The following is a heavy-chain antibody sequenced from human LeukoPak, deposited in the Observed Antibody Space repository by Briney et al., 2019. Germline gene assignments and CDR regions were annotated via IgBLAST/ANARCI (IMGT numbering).Heavy chain of an antibody. V-gene: IGHV1-2*04. CDR1: GYTFTGCY. J-gene: IGHJ3*02. D-gene: IGHD1-26*01. CDR3: ATDPEIIVGATNHAFDI. CDR2: INPNSGGT. Sequence: GASVKVSCKASGYTFTGCYMHWVRQAPGQGLEWMGWINPNSGGTNYAQKFQGWVTMTRDTSISTAYMELSRLRSDDTAVYYCATDPEIIVGATNHAFDIWGQGTMVTVSS.